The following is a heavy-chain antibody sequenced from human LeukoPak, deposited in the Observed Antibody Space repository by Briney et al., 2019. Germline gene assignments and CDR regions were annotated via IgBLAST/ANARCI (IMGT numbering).Heavy chain of an antibody. Sequence: ASVKVSCKASGYTFTSYYMHWVRQAPGRGLEWMGIINPSGGSTSYAQKFQGRVTMTRDTSTSTVYMELSSLRSEDTAVYYCARSGYCSGGSCHTFGYWGQGTLVTVSS. V-gene: IGHV1-46*01. D-gene: IGHD2-15*01. CDR2: INPSGGST. CDR3: ARSGYCSGGSCHTFGY. J-gene: IGHJ4*02. CDR1: GYTFTSYY.